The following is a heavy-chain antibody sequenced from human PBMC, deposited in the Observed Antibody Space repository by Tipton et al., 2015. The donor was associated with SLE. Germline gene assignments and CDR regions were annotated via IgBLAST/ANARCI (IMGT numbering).Heavy chain of an antibody. CDR3: VGFGPDAYYYYYMDV. V-gene: IGHV4-4*07. CDR1: GGSISSYY. CDR2: IYTSGST. D-gene: IGHD3-10*01. J-gene: IGHJ6*03. Sequence: TLSLTCTVSGGSISSYYWSWIRQPAGKGLEWIGRIYTSGSTNYNPSLKSRVTISVDTSKNQFSLKLSSVTAADTAVYYCVGFGPDAYYYYYMDVWGKGTTVTVSS.